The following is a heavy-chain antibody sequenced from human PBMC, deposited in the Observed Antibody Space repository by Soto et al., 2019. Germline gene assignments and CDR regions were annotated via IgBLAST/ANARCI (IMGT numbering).Heavy chain of an antibody. J-gene: IGHJ6*03. V-gene: IGHV4-59*08. CDR2: IYYIGST. CDR3: ARQGIAARPTSFYYYYMDV. D-gene: IGHD6-6*01. CDR1: GGSISSYY. Sequence: SETLSLTCTVSGGSISSYYWSWIRQPPGKGLEWIGYIYYIGSTNYNPSLKSRATISVDTSKNQFSRRLSSVSAADTAVYYCARQGIAARPTSFYYYYMDVWGKGTTVTVSS.